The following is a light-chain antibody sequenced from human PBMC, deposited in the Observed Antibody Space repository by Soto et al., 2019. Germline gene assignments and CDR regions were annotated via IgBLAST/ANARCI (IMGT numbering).Light chain of an antibody. J-gene: IGLJ2*01. CDR2: DVS. CDR1: SSAVGVYDY. CDR3: SSYTSDTTVI. V-gene: IGLV2-14*01. Sequence: QSVLTQPASVSGSPGQSITISCTGTSSAVGVYDYVSWYQQHPGKAPRLMIYDVSNRPSGISSRFSGSKSGNTASLTISGLQAEDEADYYCSSYTSDTTVIFGGGTKLTVL.